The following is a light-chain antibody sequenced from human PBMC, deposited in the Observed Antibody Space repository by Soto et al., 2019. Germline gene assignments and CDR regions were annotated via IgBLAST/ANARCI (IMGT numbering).Light chain of an antibody. CDR3: QAYDISLSGSV. CDR2: GNI. Sequence: QSVLTQPPSVSGAPGQWVTISCTGSSSNIGAGYDVHWYQQLPGTAPKLLIYGNINRPSGVPDRFSGSKSGTSASLDISGLQAEDEAVYYCQAYDISLSGSVFGEGSQLTVL. J-gene: IGLJ2*01. CDR1: SSNIGAGYD. V-gene: IGLV1-40*01.